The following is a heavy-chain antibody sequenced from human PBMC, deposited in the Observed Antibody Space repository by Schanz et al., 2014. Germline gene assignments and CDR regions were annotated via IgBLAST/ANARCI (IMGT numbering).Heavy chain of an antibody. V-gene: IGHV1-18*01. CDR2: ISTSNGNT. D-gene: IGHD5-12*01. J-gene: IGHJ3*02. CDR3: ARGGGPEDVFDI. Sequence: QVQLLQSGAEVKKPGASMKVSCKASGYTFTTYYMLWVRQAPGQGLEWMGWISTSNGNTNYIQKLQGRVTMTTDTSTSTAYMELRSLRSDDTAVYYCARGGGPEDVFDIWGQGTILTVSS. CDR1: GYTFTTYY.